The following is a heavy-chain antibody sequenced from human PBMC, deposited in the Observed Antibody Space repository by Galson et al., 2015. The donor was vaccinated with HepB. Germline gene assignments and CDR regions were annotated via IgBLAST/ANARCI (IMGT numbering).Heavy chain of an antibody. CDR2: IYYSGST. CDR1: GGSISSGGYY. Sequence: TLSLTCTVSGGSISSGGYYWSWIRQHPGKGLEWIGYIYYSGSTYYNPSLKSRVTISVDTSKNQFSLKLSSVTAADTAVYYCARVGGYDFWSGYYAGPNWFDPWGQGTLVTVSS. CDR3: ARVGGYDFWSGYYAGPNWFDP. J-gene: IGHJ5*02. D-gene: IGHD3-3*01. V-gene: IGHV4-31*03.